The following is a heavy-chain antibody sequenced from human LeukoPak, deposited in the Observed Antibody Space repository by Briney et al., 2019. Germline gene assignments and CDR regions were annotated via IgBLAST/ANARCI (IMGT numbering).Heavy chain of an antibody. CDR1: GGSISGYY. CDR2: IYYSGST. D-gene: IGHD4-23*01. J-gene: IGHJ2*01. Sequence: SETLSLTCTVSGGSISGYYYNWIRQPPGKGLEWIGYIYYSGSTNYNPSLKSRVTISLDTSKNQFSLKLSSVTTADTAVYYCARSVVTLYWYFDLWGRGTLVTISS. CDR3: ARSVVTLYWYFDL. V-gene: IGHV4-59*01.